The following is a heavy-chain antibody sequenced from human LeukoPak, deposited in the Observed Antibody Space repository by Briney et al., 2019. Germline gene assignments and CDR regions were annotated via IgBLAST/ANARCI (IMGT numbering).Heavy chain of an antibody. CDR3: ASSRYCSGGSCYFDY. D-gene: IGHD2-15*01. CDR1: GFTVSSNY. Sequence: GGSLRLSCAASGFTVSSNYMSWVRQAPGKGLEWVSVIYSGGSTYYGDSVKGRFTISRDNSKNTLYLQMNSLRAEDTAVYYCASSRYCSGGSCYFDYWGQGTLATVSS. V-gene: IGHV3-53*01. J-gene: IGHJ4*02. CDR2: IYSGGST.